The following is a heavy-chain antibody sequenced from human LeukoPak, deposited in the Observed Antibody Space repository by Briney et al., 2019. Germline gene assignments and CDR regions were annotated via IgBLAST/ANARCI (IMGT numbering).Heavy chain of an antibody. Sequence: PGGSLRLSCAASGFTVSSNYMSWVRQAPGKGLEWVSAISGSGGSTHYADSVKGRFTISRDNSKNTLYLQMNSLRAEDTAVYYCAKDPLYYYDSRRSNPTYYFDYWGQGTLVTVSS. CDR3: AKDPLYYYDSRRSNPTYYFDY. CDR2: ISGSGGST. J-gene: IGHJ4*02. D-gene: IGHD3-22*01. V-gene: IGHV3-23*01. CDR1: GFTVSSNY.